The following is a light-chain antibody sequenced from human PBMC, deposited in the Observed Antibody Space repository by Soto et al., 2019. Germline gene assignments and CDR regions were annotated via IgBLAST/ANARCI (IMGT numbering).Light chain of an antibody. CDR1: QSVLYSSNNQNC. Sequence: DIVMTQSPDSLAVSLGERATINCESSQSVLYSSNNQNCLAWYQQKPGQPPKLLIYWASTRESGVPDRFSGSGSVTDFTLTISSLQAEDVAVYYCQQYCATPWTFGQGTKVENK. J-gene: IGKJ1*01. V-gene: IGKV4-1*01. CDR2: WAS. CDR3: QQYCATPWT.